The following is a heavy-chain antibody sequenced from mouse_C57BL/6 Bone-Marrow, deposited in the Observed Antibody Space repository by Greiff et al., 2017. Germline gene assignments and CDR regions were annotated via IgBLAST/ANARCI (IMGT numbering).Heavy chain of an antibody. CDR2: INPNYGTT. CDR1: GYSFTDYN. V-gene: IGHV1-39*01. J-gene: IGHJ4*01. CDR3: ARGYDYDHAMDY. Sequence: VQLQQSGPELVKPGASVKISCKASGYSFTDYNMNWVKQSNGTSLEWIGVINPNYGTTSYNQKFKCKATLTVDQSSSTAYMQLNKLTSEDSAVYYCARGYDYDHAMDYWGQGTSVTVSS. D-gene: IGHD2-4*01.